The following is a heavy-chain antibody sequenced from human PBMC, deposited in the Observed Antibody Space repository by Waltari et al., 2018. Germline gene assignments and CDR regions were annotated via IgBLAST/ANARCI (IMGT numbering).Heavy chain of an antibody. CDR1: GGSISSYY. D-gene: IGHD6-19*01. J-gene: IGHJ4*02. V-gene: IGHV4-59*01. Sequence: QVQLQESGPGLVKPSETLSLTCTVSGGSISSYYWSWFRQPPGKGLEWIGYIYYSGSTNYNPSLKSRVTISVDTSKNQFSLKLSSVTAADTAVYYCARIGSGRDYWGQGTLVTVSS. CDR2: IYYSGST. CDR3: ARIGSGRDY.